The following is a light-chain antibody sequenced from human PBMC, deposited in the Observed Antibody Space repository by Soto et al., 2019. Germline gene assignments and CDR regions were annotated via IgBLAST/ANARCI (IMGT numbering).Light chain of an antibody. V-gene: IGKV4-1*01. CDR2: WAS. CDR1: QSVLYSSNNKNY. CDR3: QQYYSTLPA. Sequence: DIVMTQSPDSLAVSLGERATINCKSSQSVLYSSNNKNYLAWYQQKPGQPPKLLIYWASTRESGVPDRLSGSGSGTDFTLTISSLQAEDVAVYYCQQYYSTLPAFGQGTKVEIK. J-gene: IGKJ1*01.